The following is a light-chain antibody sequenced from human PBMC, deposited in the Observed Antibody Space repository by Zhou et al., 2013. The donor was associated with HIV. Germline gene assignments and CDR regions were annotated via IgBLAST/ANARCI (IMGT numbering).Light chain of an antibody. Sequence: DIQMTQSPSTLSASVGDRVTITCRASQSISSWLAWYQQKPGKAPKLLIYKASTLESGVPSRFSGSGSGTEFTLTISSLQPDDFGTYYCQQYNSYSATFGQGTKVEIK. V-gene: IGKV1-5*03. CDR3: QQYNSYSAT. CDR1: QSISSW. CDR2: KAS. J-gene: IGKJ1*01.